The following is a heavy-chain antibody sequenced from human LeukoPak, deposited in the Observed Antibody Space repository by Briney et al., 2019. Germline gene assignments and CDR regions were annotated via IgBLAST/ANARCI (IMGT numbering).Heavy chain of an antibody. V-gene: IGHV4-39*07. J-gene: IGHJ4*02. Sequence: SETLSLTCTVSGGSISSSSYYWGWIRQPPGKGLEWIGSIYYSGSTYYNPSPKSRVTISVDTSKNQFSLKLSSVTAADTAVYYCARGDRRTGYCSGGSCYPLDYWGQGTLVTVSS. CDR1: GGSISSSSYY. D-gene: IGHD2-15*01. CDR2: IYYSGST. CDR3: ARGDRRTGYCSGGSCYPLDY.